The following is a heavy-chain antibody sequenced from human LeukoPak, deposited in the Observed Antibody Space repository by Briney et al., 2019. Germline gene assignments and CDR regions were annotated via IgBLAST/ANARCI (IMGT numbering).Heavy chain of an antibody. CDR1: GGSIISYY. V-gene: IGHV4-59*01. CDR3: ARGGGYDFYYYYMDV. Sequence: SETLSLTGTGSGGSIISYYWSWIRQPPGKGLEWIGYIYYSGSTNYNPSLKSRVTISVDTSKNQFSLKLSSVTAADTAVYYCARGGGYDFYYYYMDVWGKGTTVTISS. J-gene: IGHJ6*03. D-gene: IGHD5-12*01. CDR2: IYYSGST.